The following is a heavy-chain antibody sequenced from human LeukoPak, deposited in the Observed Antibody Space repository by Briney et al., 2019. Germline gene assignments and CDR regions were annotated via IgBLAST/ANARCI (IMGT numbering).Heavy chain of an antibody. CDR1: GGSISSYY. D-gene: IGHD5-18*01. J-gene: IGHJ4*02. Sequence: SETLSLTCTVSGGSISSYYWSWIRQPPGKGLEWIGYIYYSGSTYYNPSLKGRVTISVDTSKNQFSLKLSSVTAADTAVYYCARRGTAPWGYFDYWGQGTLVTVSS. V-gene: IGHV4-59*08. CDR2: IYYSGST. CDR3: ARRGTAPWGYFDY.